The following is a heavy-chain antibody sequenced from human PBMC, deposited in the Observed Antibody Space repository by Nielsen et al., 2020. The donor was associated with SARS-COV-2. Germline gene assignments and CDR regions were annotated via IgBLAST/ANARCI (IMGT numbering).Heavy chain of an antibody. Sequence: VRQMPGKGLEYVSAISSNGGSTYYADSVKGRFTISRDNSKNTLYLQMSSLRAEDTAVYYCVKRVAAAAKGGPYNWFDPWGQGTLVTVSS. CDR2: ISSNGGST. J-gene: IGHJ5*02. V-gene: IGHV3-64D*09. D-gene: IGHD6-13*01. CDR3: VKRVAAAAKGGPYNWFDP.